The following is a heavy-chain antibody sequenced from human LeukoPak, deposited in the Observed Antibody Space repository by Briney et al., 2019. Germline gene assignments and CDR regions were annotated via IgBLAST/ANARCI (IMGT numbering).Heavy chain of an antibody. V-gene: IGHV4-4*07. CDR2: IYTSGST. CDR3: ARLITGTTTAFDI. Sequence: SETLSLTCTVSGGSISSYYWSWIRQPAGKGREWIGRIYTSGSTHYNPSLKSRVTMSVDTSKNQFSLKLSSVTAADTAVYYCARLITGTTTAFDIWGQGTMVTVSS. D-gene: IGHD1-7*01. CDR1: GGSISSYY. J-gene: IGHJ3*02.